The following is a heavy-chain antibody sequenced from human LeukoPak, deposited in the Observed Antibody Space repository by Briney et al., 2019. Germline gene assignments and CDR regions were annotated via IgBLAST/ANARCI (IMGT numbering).Heavy chain of an antibody. J-gene: IGHJ4*02. D-gene: IGHD1-26*01. CDR2: INNRGNYI. CDR1: GFTFSTYT. Sequence: PGGSLRLSCAASGFTFSTYTMNWVRQAPGKGPEWVSSINNRGNYIYYADSVKGRFTISRDNAKNSLYLQMNSLRAEDTAVYYCAREDGVVGASSAFDYWGQGIQVTVSS. V-gene: IGHV3-21*01. CDR3: AREDGVVGASSAFDY.